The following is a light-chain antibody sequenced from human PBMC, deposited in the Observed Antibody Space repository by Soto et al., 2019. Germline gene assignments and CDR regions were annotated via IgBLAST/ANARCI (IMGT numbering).Light chain of an antibody. J-gene: IGKJ2*01. CDR3: QQYNDWPPRHT. CDR2: DAS. V-gene: IGKV3-15*01. CDR1: QSVSSN. Sequence: EIVMTQSPATLSVSPGERVTLSCRASQSVSSNLAWYQQKPGQAPRVLIYDASTRATGIPVRFSGSGSGTEITLTISSLQSEDFAVYYCQQYNDWPPRHTFGQGTKLEIK.